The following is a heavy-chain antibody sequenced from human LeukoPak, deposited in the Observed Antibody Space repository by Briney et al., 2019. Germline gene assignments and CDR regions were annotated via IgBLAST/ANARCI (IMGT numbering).Heavy chain of an antibody. J-gene: IGHJ4*02. CDR3: TRAMMVRGVIITHPNFDY. D-gene: IGHD3-10*01. V-gene: IGHV3-49*03. CDR2: IRSKAYGGTT. CDR1: GFTFGDYA. Sequence: GGSLRLSCTASGFTFGDYAMSWFRQAPGKGLEWVGFIRSKAYGGTTEHAASVKGRFTISRDDSKSIAYLQMNSLKTEDTAVYYCTRAMMVRGVIITHPNFDYWGQGTLVTVSS.